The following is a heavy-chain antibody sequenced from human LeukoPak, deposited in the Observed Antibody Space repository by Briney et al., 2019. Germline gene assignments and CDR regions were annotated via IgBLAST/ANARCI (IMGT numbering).Heavy chain of an antibody. Sequence: SETLSLTCAVYGGSFSSSSYYWGWIRQPPGKGLEWIGSIYYSGSTYYNPSLKSRVTMSVDTSKNQFSLKLSSVTAADTAVYYCASGSLLPPNWDYWGQGTLVTVSS. J-gene: IGHJ4*02. CDR2: IYYSGST. CDR1: GGSFSSSSYY. CDR3: ASGSLLPPNWDY. V-gene: IGHV4-39*07. D-gene: IGHD2-15*01.